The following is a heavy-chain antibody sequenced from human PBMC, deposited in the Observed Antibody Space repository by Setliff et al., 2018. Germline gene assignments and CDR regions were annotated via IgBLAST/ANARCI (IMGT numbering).Heavy chain of an antibody. J-gene: IGHJ4*02. CDR3: ARAKGNDY. CDR1: GFTFSTYD. CDR2: ISASGDTT. Sequence: GGSLRLSCAASGFTFSTYDMSWVRQAPGKGLEWVSAISASGDTTYYADSVRGRFTISRDNSKSTLYLQMNSLRAEDTAVYYCARAKGNDYWGQGTLVTVSS. V-gene: IGHV3-23*01.